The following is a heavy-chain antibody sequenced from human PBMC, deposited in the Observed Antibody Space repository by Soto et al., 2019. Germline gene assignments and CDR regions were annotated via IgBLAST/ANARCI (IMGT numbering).Heavy chain of an antibody. V-gene: IGHV1-18*01. D-gene: IGHD3-16*02. CDR3: ARNPLGELSHDAFDI. J-gene: IGHJ3*02. Sequence: GASVKVSCKASGYTFTSYGISWVRQAPGQGLEWMGWTSAYNGNTNYAQKLQGRVTMTTDTSTSTAYMELRSLRSADTAVYYCARNPLGELSHDAFDIWGQGTMVTVSS. CDR2: TSAYNGNT. CDR1: GYTFTSYG.